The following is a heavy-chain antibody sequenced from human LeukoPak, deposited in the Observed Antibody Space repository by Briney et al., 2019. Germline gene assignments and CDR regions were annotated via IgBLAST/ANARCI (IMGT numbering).Heavy chain of an antibody. J-gene: IGHJ4*02. CDR2: ISSSGIYT. CDR3: ARGSCTSTSCPVDY. Sequence: GGSLRLSCAASGFTFSSYAMNWVRQAPGKGLEWVSSISSSGIYTYYADSVKGRFTISRDSAKNSLYLQMNSLRAEDTAVYYCARGSCTSTSCPVDYWGQGTLVSVSS. V-gene: IGHV3-21*01. CDR1: GFTFSSYA. D-gene: IGHD2-2*01.